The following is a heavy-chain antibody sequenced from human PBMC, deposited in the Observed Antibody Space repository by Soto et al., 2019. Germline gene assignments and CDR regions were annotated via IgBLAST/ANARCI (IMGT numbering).Heavy chain of an antibody. CDR1: GVSISSYY. V-gene: IGHV4-59*01. CDR2: IYYSGST. D-gene: IGHD5-18*01. Sequence: SETLSLTCTVSGVSISSYYWSWIRQPPGKGLEWIGYIYYSGSTNYNPSLKSRVTISVDTSKNQFSLKLSSVTAADTAVYYCARGMVETAMLTYWFAPGAKGTLVTV. J-gene: IGHJ5*02. CDR3: ARGMVETAMLTYWFAP.